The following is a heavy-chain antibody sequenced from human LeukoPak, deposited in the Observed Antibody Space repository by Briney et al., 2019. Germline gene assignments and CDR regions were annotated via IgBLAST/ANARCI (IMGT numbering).Heavy chain of an antibody. CDR3: AKGYTGDVIDY. Sequence: TSETLSLTCTVSGGPISSYYWSWIRQPPGKGLEWIGYIYYSGSTNYNPSLKSRVTISVDTSKNQFSLKLSSVTAADTAVYYCAKGYTGDVIDYWGQGTLVTVSS. CDR2: IYYSGST. V-gene: IGHV4-59*01. D-gene: IGHD5-12*01. CDR1: GGPISSYY. J-gene: IGHJ4*02.